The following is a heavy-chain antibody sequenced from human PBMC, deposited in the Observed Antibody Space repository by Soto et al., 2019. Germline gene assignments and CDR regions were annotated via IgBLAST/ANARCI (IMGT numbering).Heavy chain of an antibody. Sequence: SETLSLTCSVSGGSISSTTFYWGWIRQPPRQGLELIGSISYRGSTSYNPSLKSRVTISVDTYKNQFSLRLTSVTAADTAVYYCARLLGWSNYNGFDPWGQGTLVTVSS. V-gene: IGHV4-39*01. CDR1: GGSISSTTFY. CDR3: ARLLGWSNYNGFDP. J-gene: IGHJ5*02. CDR2: ISYRGST. D-gene: IGHD6-19*01.